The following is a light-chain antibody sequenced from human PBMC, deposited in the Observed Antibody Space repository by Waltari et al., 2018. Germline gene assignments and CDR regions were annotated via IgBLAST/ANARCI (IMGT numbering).Light chain of an antibody. CDR1: QSVTTY. Sequence: EIVLTQSPATLSLSPGERATPPCRASQSVTTYLGWYQQKPGQAPRLLFHGASNRATGIPARFSGSGSGTDFTLTISSLEPDDFAVYYCHQCSTWPPAFGPGTKVDI. J-gene: IGKJ3*01. CDR2: GAS. V-gene: IGKV3-11*01. CDR3: HQCSTWPPA.